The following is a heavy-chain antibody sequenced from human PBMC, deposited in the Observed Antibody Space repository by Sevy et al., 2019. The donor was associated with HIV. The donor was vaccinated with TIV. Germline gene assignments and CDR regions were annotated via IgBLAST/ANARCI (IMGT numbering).Heavy chain of an antibody. V-gene: IGHV3-33*08. Sequence: GGSLKISCAASGFTFNMYGMHWVRQAPGKGPEWVGQIWYDGSIKKYADSVKGRFTISRDNSKSTLYLQMNSLGGEDTAVYFCASENNWDDAFDIWGQGTMVTVSS. J-gene: IGHJ3*02. D-gene: IGHD1-1*01. CDR1: GFTFNMYG. CDR2: IWYDGSIK. CDR3: ASENNWDDAFDI.